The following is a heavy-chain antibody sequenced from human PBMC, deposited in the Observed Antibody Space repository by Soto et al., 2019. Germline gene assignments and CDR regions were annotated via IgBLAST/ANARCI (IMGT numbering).Heavy chain of an antibody. J-gene: IGHJ5*02. D-gene: IGHD6-13*01. CDR3: ARAPGIPAAGTAGWFDP. V-gene: IGHV4-59*01. CDR1: GGSISSYY. CDR2: IYYSGST. Sequence: QVQLQESGPGLVKPSETLSLTCTVSGGSISSYYWSWIRQPPGKGLEWIGYIYYSGSTNYNPSLRSPLTISVDASKNQFSLMLSSVTAADTAVYSCARAPGIPAAGTAGWFDPWGQGTLVTVSS.